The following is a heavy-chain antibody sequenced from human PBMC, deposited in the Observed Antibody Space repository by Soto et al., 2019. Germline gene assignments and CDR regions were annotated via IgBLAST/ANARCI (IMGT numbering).Heavy chain of an antibody. V-gene: IGHV4-34*01. CDR3: AGRRNYYYGMDV. Sequence: QVQLQQWGAGLLKPSETLSLTCAVYGGSFSGYYWSWIRQPPGKGLEWIGEINHSGSTSYNPSLKSRLTISVDTSNNQFSLNLNSVTAADTAVYYCAGRRNYYYGMDVWGQGTTVTVSS. CDR1: GGSFSGYY. CDR2: INHSGST. J-gene: IGHJ6*02.